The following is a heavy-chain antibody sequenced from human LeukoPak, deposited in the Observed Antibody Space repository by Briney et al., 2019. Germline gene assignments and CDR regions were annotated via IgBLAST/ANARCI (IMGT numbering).Heavy chain of an antibody. V-gene: IGHV1-2*02. CDR1: GYTFTGYY. D-gene: IGHD3-10*01. CDR2: INPNSGGT. CDR3: ARASVRGVIITFFGGVRAEFDY. J-gene: IGHJ4*02. Sequence: GASVKVSCKASGYTFTGYYMHWVRQAPGQGLEWMGWINPNSGGTNYAQKFQGRVTMTRDTSISTAYMELSRLRSDDTAVYYCARASVRGVIITFFGGVRAEFDYWGQGTLVTVSS.